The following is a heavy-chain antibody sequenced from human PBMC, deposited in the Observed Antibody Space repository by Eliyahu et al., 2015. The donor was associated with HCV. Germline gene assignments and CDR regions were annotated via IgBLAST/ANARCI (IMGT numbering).Heavy chain of an antibody. D-gene: IGHD3-16*01. CDR2: INPNSGGT. V-gene: IGHV1-2*02. J-gene: IGHJ6*02. CDR1: GYTFTGYY. Sequence: QVQLVQSGAEVKKPGASVKVSCKASGYTFTGYYMHWVRQAPGQGLEWMGWINPNSGGTNYAQKFQGRVTMTRDTSISTAYMELSRLRSDDTAVYYCARDRTPFGFNYYGMDVWGQGTTVTVSS. CDR3: ARDRTPFGFNYYGMDV.